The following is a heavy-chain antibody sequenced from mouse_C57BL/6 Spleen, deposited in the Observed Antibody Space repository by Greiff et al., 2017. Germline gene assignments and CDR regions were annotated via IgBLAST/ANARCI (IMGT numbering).Heavy chain of an antibody. J-gene: IGHJ1*03. V-gene: IGHV3-6*01. D-gene: IGHD1-1*01. CDR3: ARGDGSSSYWYFDV. Sequence: EVKLVESGPGLVKPSQSLSLTCSVTGYSITSGYYWNWIRQFPGNKLEWMGYISYDGSNNYNPSLKNRISITRDTSKNQFFLKLNSVTTEDTATYYCARGDGSSSYWYFDVWGTGTTVTVSS. CDR2: ISYDGSN. CDR1: GYSITSGYY.